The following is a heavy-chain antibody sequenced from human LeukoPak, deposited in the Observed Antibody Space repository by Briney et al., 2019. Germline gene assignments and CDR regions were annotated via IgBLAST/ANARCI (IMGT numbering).Heavy chain of an antibody. CDR3: AREGGAYCSSTSCSFEKYNWFDP. D-gene: IGHD2-2*01. J-gene: IGHJ5*02. V-gene: IGHV1-2*06. CDR1: GYTFTGYY. Sequence: ASVKVSCKASGYTFTGYYMHWVRQAPGQGLEWMGRINPNSGGTNYAQTVQGRVTKTRDTSISTAYMELSRLRSDDTAVYYCAREGGAYCSSTSCSFEKYNWFDPWGQGTLVTVSS. CDR2: INPNSGGT.